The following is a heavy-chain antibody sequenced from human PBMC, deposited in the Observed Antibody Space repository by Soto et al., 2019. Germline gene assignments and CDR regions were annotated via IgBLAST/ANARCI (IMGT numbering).Heavy chain of an antibody. V-gene: IGHV3-30*18. CDR2: ISYDGSNK. D-gene: IGHD5-12*01. CDR3: AKTHASGYSGYDFDY. Sequence: VGSLRLSCAASGFTFSSYGMHWVRQAPGKGLEWVAVISYDGSNKYYADSVKGRFTISRDNSKNTLYLQMNSLRAEDTAVYYCAKTHASGYSGYDFDYWGQGTLVTVS. J-gene: IGHJ4*02. CDR1: GFTFSSYG.